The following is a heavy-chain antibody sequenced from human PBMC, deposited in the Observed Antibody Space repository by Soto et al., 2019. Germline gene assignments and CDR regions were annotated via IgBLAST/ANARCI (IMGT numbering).Heavy chain of an antibody. Sequence: GASVKVSCKASGGTLISHAISWVRQAPGQGLEWMGGIIPIFGTANYAQKFQGRVTITADESTSTAYMELSSLRSEDTAVYYCASDQGDGYNTLVNHHFDYRGQGTLVTGSS. CDR2: IIPIFGTA. CDR3: ASDQGDGYNTLVNHHFDY. D-gene: IGHD5-12*01. CDR1: GGTLISHA. J-gene: IGHJ4*02. V-gene: IGHV1-69*13.